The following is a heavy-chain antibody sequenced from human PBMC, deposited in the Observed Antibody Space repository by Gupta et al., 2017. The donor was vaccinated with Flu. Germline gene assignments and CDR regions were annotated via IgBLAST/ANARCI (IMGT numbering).Heavy chain of an antibody. D-gene: IGHD6-19*01. Sequence: QVQLQQWGAGLLKPSETLSLTCAVYGGSFSGYYWSWIRQPPGKGLEWIGEINHSGSTNYNPSLKSRVTISVDTSKNQFSLKLSSVTAADTAVYYCARGGGIAVAGTAVPEDYWGQGTLVTVSS. CDR1: GGSFSGYY. J-gene: IGHJ4*02. V-gene: IGHV4-34*01. CDR3: ARGGGIAVAGTAVPEDY. CDR2: INHSGST.